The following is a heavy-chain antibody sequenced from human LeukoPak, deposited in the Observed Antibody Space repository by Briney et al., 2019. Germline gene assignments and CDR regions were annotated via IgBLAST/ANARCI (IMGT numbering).Heavy chain of an antibody. CDR3: AKRVPYGSSAVYFDS. CDR2: ISSSGSTI. D-gene: IGHD6-6*01. J-gene: IGHJ4*02. V-gene: IGHV3-48*03. Sequence: GGSLRLSCAASVVTFSSYEMNWVREAPGKALEGVSYISSSGSTIYYADSVKARFTISRDNAKNSLYLQMSSLTVEDTAIYYCAKRVPYGSSAVYFDSWGQGTLVTVSS. CDR1: VVTFSSYE.